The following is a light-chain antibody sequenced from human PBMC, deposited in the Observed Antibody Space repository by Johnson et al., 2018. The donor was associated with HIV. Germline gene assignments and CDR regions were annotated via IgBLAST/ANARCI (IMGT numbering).Light chain of an antibody. CDR2: ENN. J-gene: IGLJ1*01. CDR3: GTWDASLSAGGV. Sequence: QSVLTQSPSVSAAPGQKVTISCSGSSFNIGNNYVSWYQHLPGTAPKLLIYENNKRPSGIPDRFSGSKSGTSATPGITGLQTGDEADYYCGTWDASLSAGGVFGTGTKVTVL. V-gene: IGLV1-51*02. CDR1: SFNIGNNY.